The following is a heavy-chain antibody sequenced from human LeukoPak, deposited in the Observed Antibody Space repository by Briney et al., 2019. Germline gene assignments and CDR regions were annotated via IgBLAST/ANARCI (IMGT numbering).Heavy chain of an antibody. Sequence: PGGSLRLSCAASGFNFRDYYMSWIRQAPGKGLEWVSYSSGSGRTIYYADSVKGRFTISRDNAKNSLSLQMNSLRAEDTAVYFCVRYYYDSSGYYYFDYWGQGTLVTVSS. CDR1: GFNFRDYY. CDR3: VRYYYDSSGYYYFDY. D-gene: IGHD3-22*01. J-gene: IGHJ4*02. V-gene: IGHV3-11*01. CDR2: SSGSGRTI.